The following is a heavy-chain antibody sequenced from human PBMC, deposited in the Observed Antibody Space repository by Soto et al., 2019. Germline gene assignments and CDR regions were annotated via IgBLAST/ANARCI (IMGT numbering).Heavy chain of an antibody. Sequence: GASVKVSCKASGFTFTSSAMQWVRQARGQRLEWIGWIVVGSGNTNYAQKFQERVTITRDMSTSTAYMELSSLRSEDTAVYYCAAEIAAAGSDYYCYGMDVWGQGTTVTVSS. V-gene: IGHV1-58*02. D-gene: IGHD6-13*01. CDR2: IVVGSGNT. CDR3: AAEIAAAGSDYYCYGMDV. CDR1: GFTFTSSA. J-gene: IGHJ6*02.